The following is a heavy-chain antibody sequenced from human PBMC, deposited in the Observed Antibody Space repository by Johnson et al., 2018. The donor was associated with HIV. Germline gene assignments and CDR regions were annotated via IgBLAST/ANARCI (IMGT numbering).Heavy chain of an antibody. CDR2: ISYDGSNK. CDR3: AREGIVGATGDAFDI. D-gene: IGHD1-26*01. Sequence: LEWVAVISYDGSNKYYADSVKGRFTISRDNSKNTLYLQMNSLRAEDTAVYYCAREGIVGATGDAFDIWGQGTMVTVSS. J-gene: IGHJ3*02. V-gene: IGHV3-30-3*01.